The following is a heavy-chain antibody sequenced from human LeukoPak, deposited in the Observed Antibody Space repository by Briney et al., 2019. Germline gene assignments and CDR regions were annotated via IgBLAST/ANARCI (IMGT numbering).Heavy chain of an antibody. CDR1: GGSVSSYY. D-gene: IGHD4-17*01. CDR2: IDYSGST. CDR3: ARVIGYGDYVHYYYYYMDV. V-gene: IGHV4-59*02. Sequence: MASETLSLTCTVSGGSVSSYYWSWIRQPPGKGLEGIGYIDYSGSTNYNTSLKSRVTISVDTSRNQFSLKLSSVTAADTAVYYCARVIGYGDYVHYYYYYMDVWGKGTTVTVSS. J-gene: IGHJ6*03.